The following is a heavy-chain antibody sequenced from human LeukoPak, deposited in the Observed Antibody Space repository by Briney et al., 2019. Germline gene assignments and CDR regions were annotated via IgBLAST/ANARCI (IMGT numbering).Heavy chain of an antibody. Sequence: GGSLRLSCAASGFTFSSYSMNWVRQAPGKGLEWVSSISSSSSYIYYADSVKGRFTISRDNAKNSVYLQMNSLRGEDTAVYYCARIGYSSSCFDYWGQGTVVTVSS. V-gene: IGHV3-21*01. CDR1: GFTFSSYS. CDR3: ARIGYSSSCFDY. J-gene: IGHJ4*02. D-gene: IGHD6-13*01. CDR2: ISSSSSYI.